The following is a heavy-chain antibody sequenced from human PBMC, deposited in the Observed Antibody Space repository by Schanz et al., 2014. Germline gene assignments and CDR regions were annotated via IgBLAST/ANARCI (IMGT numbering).Heavy chain of an antibody. D-gene: IGHD3-16*01. CDR2: ISDDGSRR. CDR1: GFIFSYYT. V-gene: IGHV3-30*04. Sequence: QVQLVESGGGVVQPGRSLRLSCAASGFIFSYYTIHWVRQAPGKGLEWVAVISDDGSRRHYADFVTGRFTIARDNSKDAGYLQMNRLRAEDTAVYYSARDLGGGGNDVGGQGTLVTVSS. J-gene: IGHJ4*02. CDR3: ARDLGGGGNDV.